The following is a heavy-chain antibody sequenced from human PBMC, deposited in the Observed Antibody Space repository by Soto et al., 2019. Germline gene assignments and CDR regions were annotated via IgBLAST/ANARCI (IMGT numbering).Heavy chain of an antibody. CDR1: GGSISRSY. J-gene: IGHJ6*02. CDR3: AREWGVGYCTNGVCAPNYGMDV. D-gene: IGHD2-8*01. CDR2: IFTSGST. Sequence: SETLSLTCTFTGGSISRSYWSWIRQTARKALEWIGRIFTSGSTNYNPSLKSRVTMSVDTSKNQFSLKLSSVTAADTAVYYCAREWGVGYCTNGVCAPNYGMDVWGQGTTVT. V-gene: IGHV4-4*07.